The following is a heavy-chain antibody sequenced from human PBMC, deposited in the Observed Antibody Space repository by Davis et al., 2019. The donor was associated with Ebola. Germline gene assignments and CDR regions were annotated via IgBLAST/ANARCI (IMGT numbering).Heavy chain of an antibody. Sequence: ASVKVSCKASGYTFTSYDINWVRQATGQGLEWMGWMNPNSGNTGYAQKFQGRVTITRDTSASTAYMELSSLRSEDTAVYYCARVRGYCSGGSCYSLEMATPYFDYWGQGTLVTVSS. CDR2: MNPNSGNT. J-gene: IGHJ4*02. CDR3: ARVRGYCSGGSCYSLEMATPYFDY. V-gene: IGHV1-8*01. D-gene: IGHD2-15*01. CDR1: GYTFTSYD.